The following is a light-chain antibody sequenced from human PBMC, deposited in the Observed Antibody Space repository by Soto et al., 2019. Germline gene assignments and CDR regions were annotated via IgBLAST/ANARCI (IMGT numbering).Light chain of an antibody. CDR1: SSNIGNNY. V-gene: IGLV1-51*01. CDR2: DNN. Sequence: QSVLTRPPSVSAAPGQKVTISCSGSSSNIGNNYVSWYQQLPGTAPKPLIYDNNKRPSGIPDRFSGSKSGTSATLGITGLQTGDEADYYCGTWDSSLSAGGVFGTGTKVTVL. J-gene: IGLJ1*01. CDR3: GTWDSSLSAGGV.